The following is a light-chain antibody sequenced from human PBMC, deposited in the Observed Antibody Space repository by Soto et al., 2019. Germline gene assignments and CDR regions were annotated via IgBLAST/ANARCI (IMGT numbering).Light chain of an antibody. V-gene: IGLV1-40*01. J-gene: IGLJ3*02. Sequence: QSVLTQPPSVSGAPGQRVTISCTGSSSNIGADFDVHWYQHLPGTAPKLLISHNNNRPSGVPDRFSGSKSGTSASLAITGLQADDEAVYYCQSLDTSLSSNRVFAG. CDR2: HNN. CDR3: QSLDTSLSSNRV. CDR1: SSNIGADFD.